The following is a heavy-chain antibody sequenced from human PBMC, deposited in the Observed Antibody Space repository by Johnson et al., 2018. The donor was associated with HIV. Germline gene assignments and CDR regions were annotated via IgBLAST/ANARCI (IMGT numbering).Heavy chain of an antibody. CDR3: ARGANSGSYFGAFDI. CDR1: GFIFSDFG. J-gene: IGHJ3*02. CDR2: ISHDANNK. D-gene: IGHD1-26*01. V-gene: IGHV3-30*03. Sequence: QVQLVESGGTVVQPGRSLRLSCAASGFIFSDFGMHWVRQAPGKGLEWVAVISHDANNKFYADSVKGRFAVSRDDSKNTLYLQMSSLRVEDTAGYYCARGANSGSYFGAFDIWGRGTMVTVSS.